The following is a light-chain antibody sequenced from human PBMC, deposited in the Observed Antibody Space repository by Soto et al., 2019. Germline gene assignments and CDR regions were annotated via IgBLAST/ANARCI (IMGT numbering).Light chain of an antibody. CDR2: LAS. CDR3: MQALQTPRT. V-gene: IGKV2-28*01. Sequence: EIVMTQSPLSLTVTPGEPASISCKSSQSLQHNNGNTLLDWYMQKPGQSPQLLIYLASRRAPGAPDRVSGSGSGTDFTLRISXVXXDDAAIYYCMQALQTPRTFGQGTKLEI. J-gene: IGKJ1*01. CDR1: QSLQHNNGNTL.